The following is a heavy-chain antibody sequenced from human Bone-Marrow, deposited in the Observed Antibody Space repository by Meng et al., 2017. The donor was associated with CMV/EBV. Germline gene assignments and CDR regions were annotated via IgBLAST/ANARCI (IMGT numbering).Heavy chain of an antibody. CDR2: IYNSGST. V-gene: IGHV4-4*09. Sequence: SETLSLTCTVSGGSISSYFCTWIRQPPGKGLEWIGQIYNSGSTNYNPSLKSRVSMSVDAAKKQFSLKLNSVTAADTAVYYCARGPWIHGGTHNCLPPWGQGTLVTVSS. J-gene: IGHJ5*02. CDR3: ARGPWIHGGTHNCLPP. CDR1: GGSISSYF. D-gene: IGHD4-23*01.